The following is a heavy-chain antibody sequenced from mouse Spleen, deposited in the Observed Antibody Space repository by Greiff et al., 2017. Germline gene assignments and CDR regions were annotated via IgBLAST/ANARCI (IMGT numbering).Heavy chain of an antibody. CDR1: GFSFTSYG. D-gene: IGHD2-14*01. CDR3: AIAYYRYDDYAMDY. J-gene: IGHJ4*01. CDR2: IWGGGST. Sequence: QVQLQQSGPGLVAPSQSLSITCTVSGFSFTSYGLDWVRQSPGQGLEWLGVIWGGGSTNYNSALKSRLSISKDNSKSQVFLKMNSLQTDDTAMYYCAIAYYRYDDYAMDYWGQGTSVTVSS. V-gene: IGHV2-6*01.